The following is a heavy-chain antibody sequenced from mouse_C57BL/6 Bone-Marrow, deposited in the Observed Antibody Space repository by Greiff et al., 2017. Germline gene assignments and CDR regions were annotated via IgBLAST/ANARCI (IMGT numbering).Heavy chain of an antibody. CDR3: EGYSNYGFAY. J-gene: IGHJ3*01. CDR2: IYPRSGNT. D-gene: IGHD2-5*01. Sequence: LVESGAELARPGASVKLSCKASGYTFTSYGISWVKQRTGQGLEWIGEIYPRSGNTYYNEKFKGKAALTADKSSSTAYMELRSLTSEDSAVYFCEGYSNYGFAYWGQGTLVTVSA. V-gene: IGHV1-81*01. CDR1: GYTFTSYG.